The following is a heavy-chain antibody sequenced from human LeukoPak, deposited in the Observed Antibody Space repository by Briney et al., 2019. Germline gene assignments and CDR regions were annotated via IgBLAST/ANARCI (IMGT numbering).Heavy chain of an antibody. J-gene: IGHJ4*02. D-gene: IGHD2-15*01. V-gene: IGHV3-21*01. CDR3: ARDLSATARAYDY. CDR2: IAISGTYI. Sequence: PGGSPRLSCAASGFILSDYNMNWVRQAPGKGLEWVSFIAISGTYITYADSVKGRFTISRDNAKNSLYLQMNSLRAEDTAVYYCARDLSATARAYDYWGQGTLVTVSS. CDR1: GFILSDYN.